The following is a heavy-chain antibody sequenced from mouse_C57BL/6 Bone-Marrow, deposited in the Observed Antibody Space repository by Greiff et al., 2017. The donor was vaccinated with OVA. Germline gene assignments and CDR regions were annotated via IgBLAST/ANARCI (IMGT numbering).Heavy chain of an antibody. V-gene: IGHV7-3*01. CDR3: ARYKGRVAVDYFDY. J-gene: IGHJ2*01. Sequence: EVMLVESGGGLVQPGDSLSLSCAASGFTFTNYYMSWVRQPPGKALEWLAFIRNKPNGSTTEYSASVKGRFTISRDNSQSILYLQMNAQRAEDSATYYCARYKGRVAVDYFDYWGQGTALTVSS. CDR1: GFTFTNYY. D-gene: IGHD1-1*01. CDR2: IRNKPNGSTT.